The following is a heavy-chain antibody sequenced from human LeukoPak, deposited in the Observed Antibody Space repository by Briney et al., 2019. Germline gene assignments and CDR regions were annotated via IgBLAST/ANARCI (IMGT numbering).Heavy chain of an antibody. CDR2: VYHSGST. CDR1: GYSISSVYY. J-gene: IGHJ4*02. CDR3: ARDSPGV. Sequence: PSETLSLTCTVSGYSISSVYYWGWIRQTPGKGLEWIGSVYHSGSTYYNPSLKSRVTISVDTSKNQFSLKLSSVTAADTAVYYCARDSPGVWGQGTLVTVSS. V-gene: IGHV4-38-2*02.